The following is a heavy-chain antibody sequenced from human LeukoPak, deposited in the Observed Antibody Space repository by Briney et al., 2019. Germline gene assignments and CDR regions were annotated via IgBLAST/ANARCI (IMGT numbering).Heavy chain of an antibody. CDR3: ARRGPPWEAPAASYSYYAMDV. Sequence: GGSLRLSCAASGFAFRSYSMNWVRQAPGKGLEWVSYISSGSSTIYYADSVKGRFTISRDNAKSSLYLQMNSLRAEDSAVYYCARRGPPWEAPAASYSYYAMDVWGRGTTVTVSS. D-gene: IGHD2-2*01. V-gene: IGHV3-48*04. CDR2: ISSGSSTI. CDR1: GFAFRSYS. J-gene: IGHJ6*02.